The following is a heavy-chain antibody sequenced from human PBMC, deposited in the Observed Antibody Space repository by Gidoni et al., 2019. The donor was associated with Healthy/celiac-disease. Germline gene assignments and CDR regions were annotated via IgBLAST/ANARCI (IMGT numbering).Heavy chain of an antibody. CDR1: GFTFSSYW. D-gene: IGHD6-13*01. V-gene: IGHV3-74*01. CDR2: INSDGSST. J-gene: IGHJ6*02. CDR3: ARDLNVQQRGLDYYGMDV. Sequence: EVQLVESGGGLVQPGGSLRLSCAASGFTFSSYWMHWVRQAPGKGLVWVSRINSDGSSTSYADSVKGRFTISRDNAKNTLYLQMNSLRAEDTAVYYCARDLNVQQRGLDYYGMDVWGQGTTVTVSS.